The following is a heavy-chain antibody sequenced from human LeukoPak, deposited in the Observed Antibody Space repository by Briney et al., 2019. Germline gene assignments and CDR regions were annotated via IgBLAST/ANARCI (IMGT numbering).Heavy chain of an antibody. D-gene: IGHD3-9*01. V-gene: IGHV1-46*01. Sequence: ASVKVSCKASGYTFTSYYMHWVRQAPGQGLEWMGIINPSGGSTSYAQKFQGRVTMTRDTSMSTVYMELSSLRSEDTAVYYCARGRDDILTGHRELDYWGQGTLVTVSS. J-gene: IGHJ4*02. CDR1: GYTFTSYY. CDR3: ARGRDDILTGHRELDY. CDR2: INPSGGST.